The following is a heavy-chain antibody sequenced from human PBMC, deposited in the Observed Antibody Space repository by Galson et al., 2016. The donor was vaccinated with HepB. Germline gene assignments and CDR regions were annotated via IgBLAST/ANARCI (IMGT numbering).Heavy chain of an antibody. D-gene: IGHD1-26*01. CDR1: GGSINIGDYS. V-gene: IGHV4-30-2*06. J-gene: IGHJ6*02. Sequence: TLSLTCAVSGGSINIGDYSWSWIRQSPGKGLEWIGDIYLCGITYYNPSLKSRVTMSLDRSKNQFSLELTSVTAADTAVYFCARGRSLWDDYYGMDVWGQGTTVTVSS. CDR3: ARGRSLWDDYYGMDV. CDR2: IYLCGIT.